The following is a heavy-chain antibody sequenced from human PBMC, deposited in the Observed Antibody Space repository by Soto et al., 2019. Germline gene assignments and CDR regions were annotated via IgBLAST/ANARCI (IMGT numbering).Heavy chain of an antibody. CDR2: ISGSGGST. CDR3: AKGATGYYYYGMDV. J-gene: IGHJ6*02. CDR1: GFTFSSYA. Sequence: EVQLLESGGGLVQPGGSLRLSCAASGFTFSSYAMSWVRQAPGKGLEWVSAISGSGGSTYYADSVKGRFTISRDNSKNTLYMQMHGLRAEDTAVYYCAKGATGYYYYGMDVWGQGTTVTVSS. V-gene: IGHV3-23*01. D-gene: IGHD1-26*01.